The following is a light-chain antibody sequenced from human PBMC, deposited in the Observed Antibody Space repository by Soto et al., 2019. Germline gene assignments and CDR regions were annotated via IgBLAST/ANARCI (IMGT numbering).Light chain of an antibody. V-gene: IGKV3-15*01. Sequence: EIVMTQSPATLSVSPGERATLSCRASQSISNNVAWDQQRPGQAPRLLFYGASTRATGIPARFSGGGSGTEFSLTISSLQSEDFAVYYCQQHNTWPYTFGQGTNLEIK. CDR1: QSISNN. CDR3: QQHNTWPYT. J-gene: IGKJ2*01. CDR2: GAS.